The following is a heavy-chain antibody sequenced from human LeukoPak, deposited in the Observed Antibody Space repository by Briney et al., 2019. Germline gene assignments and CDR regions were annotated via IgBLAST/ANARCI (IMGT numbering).Heavy chain of an antibody. CDR2: ISYDGSNK. D-gene: IGHD2-15*01. CDR1: GLTFSSYG. J-gene: IGHJ6*02. Sequence: GGSLRLSCAASGLTFSSYGMHWVRQAPGKGLEWVAVISYDGSNKYYADSVKGRFTISRDNSKNTLYLQMNSLRAEDTAVYYCAKDQSIVVVVAATRGMDVWGQGTTVTVSS. V-gene: IGHV3-30*18. CDR3: AKDQSIVVVVAATRGMDV.